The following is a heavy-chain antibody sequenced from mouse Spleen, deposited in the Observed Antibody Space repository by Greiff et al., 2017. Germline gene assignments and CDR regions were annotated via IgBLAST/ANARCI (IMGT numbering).Heavy chain of an antibody. D-gene: IGHD1-1*01. V-gene: IGHV3-6*01. Sequence: VQLKESGPGLVKPSQSLSLTCSVTGYSITSGYYWNWIRQFPGNKLEWMGYISYDGSNNYNPSLKNRISITRDTSKNQFFLKLNSVTTEDTATYYCARDPSYYYGSSYYFDYWGQGTTLTVSS. CDR2: ISYDGSN. CDR3: ARDPSYYYGSSYYFDY. CDR1: GYSITSGYY. J-gene: IGHJ2*01.